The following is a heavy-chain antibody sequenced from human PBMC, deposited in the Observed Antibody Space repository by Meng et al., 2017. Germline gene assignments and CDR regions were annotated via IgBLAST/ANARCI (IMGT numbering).Heavy chain of an antibody. CDR3: DRSSSRRPHDY. D-gene: IGHD6-13*01. V-gene: IGHV4-34*01. CDR2: INHSGST. J-gene: IGHJ4*02. Sequence: QLQPWGAAPFEPSVTLSPTCAVYGGSFSGYYWSWIRQPPGKGLAWIGEINHSGSTNYNPSLKSRVTISVDTSKNQFSLKLRSVTAADTAVYYCDRSSSRRPHDYWGQGTLVTVSS. CDR1: GGSFSGYY.